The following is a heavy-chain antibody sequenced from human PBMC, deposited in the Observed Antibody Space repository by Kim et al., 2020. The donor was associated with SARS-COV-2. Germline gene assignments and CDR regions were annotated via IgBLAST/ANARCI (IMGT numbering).Heavy chain of an antibody. V-gene: IGHV3-23*01. Sequence: GGSLRLSCAASGFTFSGYAMSWVRQAPGKGLEWVSSITDGGGGTFYADSVKGRFTISRDNSMYTLDLQMNSLRAEDTAIYYCAKGIGPWLVVPQRGYMDVWGKGTTVIVSS. CDR3: AKGIGPWLVVPQRGYMDV. J-gene: IGHJ6*03. CDR2: ITDGGGGT. D-gene: IGHD2-2*01. CDR1: GFTFSGYA.